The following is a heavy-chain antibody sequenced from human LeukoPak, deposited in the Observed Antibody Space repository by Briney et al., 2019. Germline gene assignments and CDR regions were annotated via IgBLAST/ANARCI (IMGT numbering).Heavy chain of an antibody. CDR2: ISSSSSYI. Sequence: KPGGSLRLSCAASGFTFSSYSMNWVRQAPGKGLEWVSSISSSSSYIYYADSVKGRFTISRDNAKNSLYLQMNGLRAEDTAVYYCTRDQRKYCSRTTCFVFDIWGQGTVVSVSS. CDR1: GFTFSSYS. V-gene: IGHV3-21*04. J-gene: IGHJ3*02. D-gene: IGHD2-2*01. CDR3: TRDQRKYCSRTTCFVFDI.